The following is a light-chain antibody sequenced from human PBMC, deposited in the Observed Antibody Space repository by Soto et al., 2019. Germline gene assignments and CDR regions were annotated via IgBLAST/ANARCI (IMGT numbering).Light chain of an antibody. CDR2: SYS. J-gene: IGLJ2*01. Sequence: QSVLTQPPSVSGAPGQTVTISCTGSASDIGAGYDVHWYQQVRRTTPKLLIFSYSNRPSGVPVRFSGSKSGTSASLAITGLQAEDEADYYCQSFDSSLSVVVFGGGTKLIVL. V-gene: IGLV1-40*01. CDR3: QSFDSSLSVVV. CDR1: ASDIGAGYD.